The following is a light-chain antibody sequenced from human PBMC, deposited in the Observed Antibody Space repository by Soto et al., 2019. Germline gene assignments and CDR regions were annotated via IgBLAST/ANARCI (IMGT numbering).Light chain of an antibody. Sequence: DIVLTQSPGTLSLSPGERATLSCRASQSLSSTYLAWYQQKPGQAPRLLIYGASSRATGIPDRFSGSGSGTDFALSISRLEPEDFAVYYCQHYGTSLRTFGQGTKV. CDR2: GAS. CDR3: QHYGTSLRT. J-gene: IGKJ1*01. CDR1: QSLSSTY. V-gene: IGKV3-20*01.